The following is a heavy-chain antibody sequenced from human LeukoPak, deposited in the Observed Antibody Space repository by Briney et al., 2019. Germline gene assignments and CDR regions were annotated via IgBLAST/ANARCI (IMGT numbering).Heavy chain of an antibody. CDR3: ARDYYGSGSYYRNDY. CDR1: GYTFTGYY. D-gene: IGHD3-10*01. Sequence: ASVKASCKASGYTFTGYYMHWVRQAPGQGLEWMGWINPNSGGTNYAQKFQGRVTMTRDTSISTAYMELSRLRSDDTAVYYSARDYYGSGSYYRNDYWGQGTLVTVSS. J-gene: IGHJ4*02. CDR2: INPNSGGT. V-gene: IGHV1-2*02.